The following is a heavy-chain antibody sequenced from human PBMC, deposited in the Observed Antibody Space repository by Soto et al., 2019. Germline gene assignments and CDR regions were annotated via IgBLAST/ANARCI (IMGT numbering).Heavy chain of an antibody. J-gene: IGHJ4*02. CDR3: VSQRTTVPTQAYFDY. D-gene: IGHD4-17*01. V-gene: IGHV4-39*01. CDR1: GGSVTDSSYY. CDR2: VYYRGRS. Sequence: SETLYLTCTVSGGSVTDSSYYWGWIRQSPGKGLEWIGSVYYRGRSYSKSSVKSRVTISVDTSKNRFSLSLNSATASDTAVYFCVSQRTTVPTQAYFDYWGPGALVTVSS.